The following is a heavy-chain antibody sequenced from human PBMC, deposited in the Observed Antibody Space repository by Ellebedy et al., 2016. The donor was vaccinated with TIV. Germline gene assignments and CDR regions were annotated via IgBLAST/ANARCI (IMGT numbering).Heavy chain of an antibody. J-gene: IGHJ6*02. V-gene: IGHV1-3*01. Sequence: KFQGRVTITRDTSASTAYMELSSLRSEDTAVYYCAREWLVRYYYYYYGMDVWGQGTTVTVSS. D-gene: IGHD6-19*01. CDR3: AREWLVRYYYYYYGMDV.